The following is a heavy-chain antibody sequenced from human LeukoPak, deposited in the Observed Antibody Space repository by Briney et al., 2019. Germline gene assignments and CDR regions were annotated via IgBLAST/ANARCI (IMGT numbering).Heavy chain of an antibody. Sequence: SETLSLTCTVSGGSIRSSYYYWGWIRQPPGKGLEWIGSIYDSGSTYYNPSLKSRVTISVDTSKNQFSLKLSSVTAADTAVYYCARYKLGISLYYYYGMDVWGQGTTVTVSS. CDR1: GGSIRSSYYY. CDR3: ARYKLGISLYYYYGMDV. CDR2: IYDSGST. D-gene: IGHD7-27*01. V-gene: IGHV4-39*07. J-gene: IGHJ6*02.